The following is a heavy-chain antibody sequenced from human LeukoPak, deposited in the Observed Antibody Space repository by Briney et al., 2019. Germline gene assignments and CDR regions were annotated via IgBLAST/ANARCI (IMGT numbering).Heavy chain of an antibody. CDR3: ARDDPWLAVDY. J-gene: IGHJ4*02. CDR1: GFTFSSHW. CDR2: INSDGSST. Sequence: PGGSLRLFCAASGFTFSSHWMHWVRQAPGKGLVWVSRINSDGSSTSYADSVKGRFTISRDNAKNTLYLQMNSLRAEDTAVYYCARDDPWLAVDYWGQGTLVTVSS. D-gene: IGHD6-19*01. V-gene: IGHV3-74*01.